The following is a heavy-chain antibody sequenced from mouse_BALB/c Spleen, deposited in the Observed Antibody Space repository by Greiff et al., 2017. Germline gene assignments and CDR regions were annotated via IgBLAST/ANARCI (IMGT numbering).Heavy chain of an antibody. V-gene: IGHV1-15*01. J-gene: IGHJ4*01. D-gene: IGHD4-1*01. CDR2: IDPETGGT. CDR3: TRNWDGYAMDY. CDR1: GYTFTDYE. Sequence: VQLQQSGAELVRPGASVTLSCKASGYTFTDYEMHWVKQTPVHGLEWIGAIDPETGGTAYNQKFKGKATLTADKSSSTAYMELRSLTSEDSAVYYCTRNWDGYAMDYWGQGTSVTVSS.